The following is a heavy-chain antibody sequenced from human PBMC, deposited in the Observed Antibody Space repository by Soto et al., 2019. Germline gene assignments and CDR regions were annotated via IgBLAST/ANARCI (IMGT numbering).Heavy chain of an antibody. D-gene: IGHD3-3*01. CDR2: IYWDDDK. J-gene: IGHJ6*02. Sequence: QITLKESGPTLVKPTQTLPLTCAFSGLSLTTNGLSLGWVRQPPGKALEWLALIYWDDDKRYSPSLKSRLTITRDTSKNQVVLTMTNMDPVDTATYYCAHSSTDLNHAMDVWGQGTTVSVSS. CDR3: AHSSTDLNHAMDV. CDR1: GLSLTTNGLS. V-gene: IGHV2-5*02.